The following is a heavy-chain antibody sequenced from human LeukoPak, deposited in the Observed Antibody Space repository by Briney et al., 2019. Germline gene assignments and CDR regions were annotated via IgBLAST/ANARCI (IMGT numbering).Heavy chain of an antibody. D-gene: IGHD7-27*01. CDR3: AKDQAGDRSRYFDL. V-gene: IGHV3-23*01. CDR1: GFTFNNYA. Sequence: GGSLRLSCEASGFTFNNYAMSWVRQAPGKGLEWVSSISGRGGSTYYADSVKGRFTISRDNSKNTLYLQMNSLRAGDTAVYYCAKDQAGDRSRYFDLWGRGTLVTVSS. J-gene: IGHJ2*01. CDR2: ISGRGGST.